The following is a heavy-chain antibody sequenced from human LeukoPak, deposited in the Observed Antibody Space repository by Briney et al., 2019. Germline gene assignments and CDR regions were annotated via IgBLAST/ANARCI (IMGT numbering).Heavy chain of an antibody. D-gene: IGHD3-22*01. CDR1: GGSISSYY. Sequence: PSETLSLTCTVSGGSISSYYWSWLRQPPGKGLEWIGYIYYSGSTNYNPSLKSRVTISVDTSENQFYLKLRYVNAEDTAVYYCARPTYYYDSSGYYLDAFDIWGQGTMVTVSS. CDR2: IYYSGST. J-gene: IGHJ3*02. CDR3: ARPTYYYDSSGYYLDAFDI. V-gene: IGHV4-59*08.